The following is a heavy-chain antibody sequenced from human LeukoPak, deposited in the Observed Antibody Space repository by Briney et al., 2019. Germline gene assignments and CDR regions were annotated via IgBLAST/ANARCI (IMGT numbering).Heavy chain of an antibody. CDR2: IPNDGSNT. CDR1: GFTFSIYG. D-gene: IGHD2/OR15-2a*01. V-gene: IGHV3-33*03. CDR3: AKDIGTTSLYNWFDP. Sequence: GRSLTLSCTASGFTFSIYGFHWLRQAPGKGLEWVATIPNDGSNTFYLDSVKGRFTISRDNSKNTLYLQMNSLRAEDTAVYYCAKDIGTTSLYNWFDPWGQGALVSVSS. J-gene: IGHJ5*02.